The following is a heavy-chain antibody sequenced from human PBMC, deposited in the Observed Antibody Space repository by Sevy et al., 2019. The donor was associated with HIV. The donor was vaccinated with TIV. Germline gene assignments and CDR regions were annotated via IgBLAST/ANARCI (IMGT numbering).Heavy chain of an antibody. CDR3: ARGPCNSGLRLDF. J-gene: IGHJ4*02. V-gene: IGHV3-30-3*01. Sequence: GGSLRLSCAASGFSLSDYAIHWARQGPVKGLEWLTVISFDGGNKYYADSVKGRFTISRENSKNTVSLQMNSLRPDDTALYYCARGPCNSGLRLDFWGRGILVTVSS. D-gene: IGHD5-12*01. CDR1: GFSLSDYA. CDR2: ISFDGGNK.